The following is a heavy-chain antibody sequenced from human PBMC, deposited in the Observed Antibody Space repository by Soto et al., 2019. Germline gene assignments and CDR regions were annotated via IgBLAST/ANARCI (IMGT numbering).Heavy chain of an antibody. CDR3: AKEEAGYSYGLGYYYMDV. D-gene: IGHD5-18*01. CDR2: ISYDGSNK. J-gene: IGHJ6*03. V-gene: IGHV3-30*18. Sequence: VQLVESGGGVVQPGRSLRLSCAASGFTFSSYGMHWVRQAPGKGLEWVAVISYDGSNKYYADSVKGRFTISRDNSKNTLYLQMNSLRAEDTAVYYCAKEEAGYSYGLGYYYMDVWGKGTTVTVSS. CDR1: GFTFSSYG.